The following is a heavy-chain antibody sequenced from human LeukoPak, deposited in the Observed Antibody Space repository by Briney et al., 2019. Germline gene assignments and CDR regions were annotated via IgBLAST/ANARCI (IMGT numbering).Heavy chain of an antibody. CDR3: ARHPSRYCSSTSCYLCDY. J-gene: IGHJ4*02. CDR2: ISYDGSNK. D-gene: IGHD2-2*01. CDR1: GFIFSSHS. V-gene: IGHV3-30*03. Sequence: GGSLRLSCAGAGFIFSSHSMNWVRQAPGKGLEWVAVISYDGSNKYYADSVKGRFTISRDNSKNTLYLQMNSLRAEDTAVYYCARHPSRYCSSTSCYLCDYWGQGTLVTVSS.